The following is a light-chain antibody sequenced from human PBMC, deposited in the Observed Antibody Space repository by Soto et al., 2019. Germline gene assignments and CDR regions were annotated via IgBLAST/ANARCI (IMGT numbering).Light chain of an antibody. CDR2: RAS. J-gene: IGKJ4*01. CDR3: QQYNSYSPRLT. Sequence: DIQMTQSPSTLSASVGDRVTITCRASQSISNWLAWYQQKPGKAPKLLIYRASSLESGVPSRVSGSGSGPEFTLTISSLQPDDFATYYCQQYNSYSPRLTFGGGTKVETK. CDR1: QSISNW. V-gene: IGKV1-5*03.